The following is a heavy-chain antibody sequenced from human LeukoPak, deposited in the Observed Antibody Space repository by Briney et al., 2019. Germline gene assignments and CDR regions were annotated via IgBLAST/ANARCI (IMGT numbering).Heavy chain of an antibody. J-gene: IGHJ5*01. CDR3: ARDGISGAKSVVDWFDS. Sequence: PSETLSLTCSVSGDSISTSSYYWGWIRQPPGKGLEWIGSIYSRGSTNYNPSLKSRVTISVDTSKNQFSLKLSSVAAADTAFYYCARDGISGAKSVVDWFDSWGQGTLVTVSS. V-gene: IGHV4-39*07. D-gene: IGHD6-19*01. CDR1: GDSISTSSYY. CDR2: IYSRGST.